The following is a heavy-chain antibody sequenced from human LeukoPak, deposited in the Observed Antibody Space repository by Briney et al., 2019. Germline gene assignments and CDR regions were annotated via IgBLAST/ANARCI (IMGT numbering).Heavy chain of an antibody. D-gene: IGHD6-13*01. V-gene: IGHV1-2*02. J-gene: IGHJ5*02. Sequence: ASVKVSCKASGYTFTGYYMHWVRQAPGQGLAWMGWINPNSGGTNYAQKFQGRVTMTRDTSISTAYMGLSSLRSDDTAVYYCARGPPTSSWYAYSANPNWFDPWGQGTLVTVSS. CDR3: ARGPPTSSWYAYSANPNWFDP. CDR2: INPNSGGT. CDR1: GYTFTGYY.